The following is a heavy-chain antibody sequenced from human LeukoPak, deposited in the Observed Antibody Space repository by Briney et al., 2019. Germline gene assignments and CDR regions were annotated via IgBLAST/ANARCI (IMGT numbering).Heavy chain of an antibody. CDR1: GFLFDDYA. Sequence: GGSLRLSCATSGFLFDDYAMHWVRQAPGKGLEWVSGINWNGKNIGYGDSVKGRFTISRDNAKNSLSLQMNNLRPEDTALYYCARHPGVAANDNNYYYGMDVWGQGTTVTVSS. D-gene: IGHD2-15*01. CDR3: ARHPGVAANDNNYYYGMDV. V-gene: IGHV3-9*01. CDR2: INWNGKNI. J-gene: IGHJ6*02.